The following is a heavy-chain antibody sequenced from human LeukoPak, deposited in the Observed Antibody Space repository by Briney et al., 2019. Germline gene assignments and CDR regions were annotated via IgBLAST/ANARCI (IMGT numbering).Heavy chain of an antibody. V-gene: IGHV1-69*13. Sequence: ASVKVSCKASGGTFSSYAISWVRQAPGQGLEWMGGITPILGTANYAQKFQGRVTITADESTSTAYMELGSLRSEDTAVYYCARLSPRGFHFDYWGQGTLVTVSS. CDR1: GGTFSSYA. D-gene: IGHD3-10*01. CDR3: ARLSPRGFHFDY. CDR2: ITPILGTA. J-gene: IGHJ4*02.